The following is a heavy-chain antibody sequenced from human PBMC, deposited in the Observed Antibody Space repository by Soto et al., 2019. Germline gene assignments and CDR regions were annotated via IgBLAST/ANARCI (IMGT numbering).Heavy chain of an antibody. D-gene: IGHD6-19*01. J-gene: IGHJ4*02. CDR1: GGSIGGYY. Sequence: QVHLQESGPGLVKPSETLSLTCTVSGGSIGGYYWNWIRQHPGKGLEWLGYIYFSGSTHYNPSLKTRLTISVDTSKKQFSLNLRSVTAADTAVCYCARQEAVAGTPFDSWGQGTLVSVSS. CDR2: IYFSGST. CDR3: ARQEAVAGTPFDS. V-gene: IGHV4-59*01.